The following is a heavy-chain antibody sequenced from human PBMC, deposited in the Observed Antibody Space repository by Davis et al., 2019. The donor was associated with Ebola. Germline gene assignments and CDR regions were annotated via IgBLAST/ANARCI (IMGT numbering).Heavy chain of an antibody. CDR1: GGSISSYY. CDR2: IYYSGST. J-gene: IGHJ6*02. CDR3: AREGGGCSSTSCYRGYYYYGMDV. Sequence: MPSETLSLTCTVSGGSISSYYWSWIRQPPGKGLEWIGYIYYSGSTNYNPSLKSRVTISVDTSKNQFSLKLSSVTAADTAVYYCAREGGGCSSTSCYRGYYYYGMDVWGQGSTVTVSS. V-gene: IGHV4-59*12. D-gene: IGHD2-2*01.